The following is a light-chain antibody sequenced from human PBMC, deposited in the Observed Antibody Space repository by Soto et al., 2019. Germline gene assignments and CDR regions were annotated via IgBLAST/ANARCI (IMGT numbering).Light chain of an antibody. Sequence: QSALTQPPSASGSPGQSVAISCSGTSSDVGGYNYVSWYQQHPGKAPKLMIYDVNKRPSGVPYRFSGSKSGNTASLTVSGLQAEDEADYYCVSYAGSNKPAFGGGTKLTVL. CDR2: DVN. CDR1: SSDVGGYNY. J-gene: IGLJ2*01. V-gene: IGLV2-8*01. CDR3: VSYAGSNKPA.